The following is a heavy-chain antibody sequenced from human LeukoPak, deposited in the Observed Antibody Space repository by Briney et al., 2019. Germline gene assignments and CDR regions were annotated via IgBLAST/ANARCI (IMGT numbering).Heavy chain of an antibody. CDR2: TYYRSKWSN. J-gene: IGHJ4*02. D-gene: IGHD6-13*01. Sequence: SQTLSLTCAISGGSVSSNSAAWNWIRQSPSRGLEWLGRTYYRSKWSNDYALSVKGRITINPDTAKNQFSLQLKYVTPEDTAVYYCARIVGQQRDSWGQGTLVTVSS. V-gene: IGHV6-1*01. CDR3: ARIVGQQRDS. CDR1: GGSVSSNSAA.